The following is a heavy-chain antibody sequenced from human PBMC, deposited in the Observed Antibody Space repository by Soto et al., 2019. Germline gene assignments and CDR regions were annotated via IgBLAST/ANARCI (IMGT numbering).Heavy chain of an antibody. CDR1: GGTFSSYT. V-gene: IGHV1-69*02. CDR3: PRVAGELSYFDY. Sequence: QVQLVQSGAEVKKPGSSVKVSCKASGGTFSSYTISWVRQAPGQGLEWMGRIIPILGIANYAQKFQGRVTITPDKSTSTAYMELSSLRSEDTAVYYCPRVAGELSYFDYWGQGTLVTVSS. J-gene: IGHJ4*02. D-gene: IGHD3-10*01. CDR2: IIPILGIA.